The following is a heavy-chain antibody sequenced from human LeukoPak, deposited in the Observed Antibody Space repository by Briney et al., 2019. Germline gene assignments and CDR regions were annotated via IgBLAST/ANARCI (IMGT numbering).Heavy chain of an antibody. CDR1: GYTVTELS. Sequence: ASVKVSCKVSGYTVTELSMHWVRQAPGKGLEWMGGFDPEDGETIYAQKFQGRVTMTEDTSTDTAYMELSSLRSEDTAVYYCAREVDSSGYSLRLSKAFDIWGQGTMVTVSS. D-gene: IGHD3-22*01. J-gene: IGHJ3*02. CDR3: AREVDSSGYSLRLSKAFDI. V-gene: IGHV1-24*01. CDR2: FDPEDGET.